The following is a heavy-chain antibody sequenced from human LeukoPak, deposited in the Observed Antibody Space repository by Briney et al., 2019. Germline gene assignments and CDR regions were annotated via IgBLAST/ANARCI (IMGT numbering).Heavy chain of an antibody. V-gene: IGHV4-34*01. J-gene: IGHJ5*02. D-gene: IGHD2-15*01. CDR1: GGSFSGYY. CDR2: INHSGST. CDR3: ARHVPASAVVVVNWFDP. Sequence: SETLSLTCAVYGGSFSGYYWSWIRQPPGKGLEWIGEINHSGSTNYNPSLKSRVTISVDTSKNQFSLKLSSVTAADTAVYYCARHVPASAVVVVNWFDPWGQGTLVTVSS.